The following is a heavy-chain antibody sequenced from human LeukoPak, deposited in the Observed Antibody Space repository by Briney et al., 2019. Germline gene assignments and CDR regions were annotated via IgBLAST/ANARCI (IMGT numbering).Heavy chain of an antibody. D-gene: IGHD3-3*01. CDR3: ARNGGLRFLFISYYFDY. Sequence: PGGSLRLSCAASGFTFSSYSMNWVRQAPGKGLEWVSSISSSSSYIYYADSVKGRFTISRDNAKNSLYLQLNSLRAEDSAVYYCARNGGLRFLFISYYFDYWGQGTLVTVSS. CDR2: ISSSSSYI. V-gene: IGHV3-21*01. CDR1: GFTFSSYS. J-gene: IGHJ4*02.